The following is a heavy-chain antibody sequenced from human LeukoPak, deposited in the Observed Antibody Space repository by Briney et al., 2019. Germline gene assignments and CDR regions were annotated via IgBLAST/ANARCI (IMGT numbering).Heavy chain of an antibody. J-gene: IGHJ4*02. CDR1: GFSFSRAW. D-gene: IGHD3-10*01. CDR3: TTVTLRPVGL. Sequence: GGSLRLSCAASGFSFSRAWMSWVRQAPGKGLEWVGRIKSKSDGGTTDYAAPVKGRFTISRDDSKNTLFLRVNSLKIEDTAVYYCTTVTLRPVGLWGQGTLVTVSS. V-gene: IGHV3-15*05. CDR2: IKSKSDGGTT.